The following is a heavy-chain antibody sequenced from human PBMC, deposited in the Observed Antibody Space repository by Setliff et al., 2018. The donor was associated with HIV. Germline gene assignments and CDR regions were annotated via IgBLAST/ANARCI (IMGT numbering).Heavy chain of an antibody. J-gene: IGHJ4*02. CDR3: ARDHQTMLWLDY. Sequence: ASVKVSCKSSGDTFSTYVFTWVRQAPGQGLEWMGGATPILHTTNYAQKFQGRVTITADISTGTVYMELSSLTSEDTAIYYCARDHQTMLWLDYWGQGTLVTVSS. V-gene: IGHV1-69*10. D-gene: IGHD2-21*01. CDR2: ATPILHTT. CDR1: GDTFSTYV.